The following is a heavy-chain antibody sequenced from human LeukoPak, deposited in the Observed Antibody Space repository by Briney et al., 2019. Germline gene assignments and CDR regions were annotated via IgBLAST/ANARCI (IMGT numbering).Heavy chain of an antibody. CDR2: INHSGST. CDR1: GGSFSGYY. J-gene: IGHJ4*02. D-gene: IGHD6-13*01. V-gene: IGHV4-34*01. CDR3: ARGRYSSSRALGY. Sequence: SETLSLTCAVYGGSFSGYYWSWIRQPPGKGLEWIGEINHSGSTNYNPSLKSRVTISVDTSKNQFSLKLSSVTAADTAVYYCARGRYSSSRALGYWGQGPLVTVSS.